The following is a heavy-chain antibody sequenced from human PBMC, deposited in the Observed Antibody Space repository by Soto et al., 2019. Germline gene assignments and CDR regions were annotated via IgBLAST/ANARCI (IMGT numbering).Heavy chain of an antibody. CDR2: ISVSGGTT. CDR3: ARDRGYSSYDY. D-gene: IGHD5-18*01. V-gene: IGHV3-23*01. J-gene: IGHJ4*02. CDR1: GFTFNNYA. Sequence: GGSLRLSCAASGFTFNNYALTWVRQAPGKGLEWVSTISVSGGTTHYSDSVKGRFTISRDNSKKTVYLQMHGLRADDTAVYYCARDRGYSSYDYWGLGTLVTVSS.